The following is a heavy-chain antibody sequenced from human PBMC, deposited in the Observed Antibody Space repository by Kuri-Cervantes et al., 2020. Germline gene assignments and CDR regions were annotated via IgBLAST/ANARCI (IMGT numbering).Heavy chain of an antibody. D-gene: IGHD3-10*01. CDR3: ARGDVLLWFGEKYGMDV. CDR2: INAGNGNT. CDR1: GYTFTSYG. J-gene: IGHJ6*02. Sequence: ASVKVSCKASGYTFTSYGISWVRQAPGQRLEWMGWINAGNGNTKYSQKFQGRVTITRDTSASTAYMELSSLRSEDTAVYYCARGDVLLWFGEKYGMDVWGQGTTVTVSS. V-gene: IGHV1-3*01.